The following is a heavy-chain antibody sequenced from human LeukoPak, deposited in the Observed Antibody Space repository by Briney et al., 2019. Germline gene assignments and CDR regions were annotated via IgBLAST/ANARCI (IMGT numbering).Heavy chain of an antibody. CDR3: ARHRSSWLIDF. Sequence: GGSLRLSCAASGFTFNSYAMSWVRQAPWERLQWVSGISDSGGNTYYADSVRGRFTISRDNSKNTLYLQMNSLRAEDTAVYYCARHRSSWLIDFWGQGTLVTVSS. CDR1: GFTFNSYA. D-gene: IGHD6-6*01. J-gene: IGHJ4*02. V-gene: IGHV3-23*01. CDR2: ISDSGGNT.